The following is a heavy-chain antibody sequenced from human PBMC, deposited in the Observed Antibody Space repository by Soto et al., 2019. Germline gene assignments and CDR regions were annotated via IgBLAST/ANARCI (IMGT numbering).Heavy chain of an antibody. J-gene: IGHJ6*03. CDR1: GGTFSSYT. CDR2: IIPILGIA. Sequence: SVKVSCKASGGTFSSYTISWVRQAPGQGLEWMGRIIPILGIANYAQKFQGRVTITADKSTSTAYLQWSSLKAADTAMYYCARPAIAASVYYMDVWGKGTTVTVSS. CDR3: ARPAIAASVYYMDV. D-gene: IGHD6-6*01. V-gene: IGHV1-69*02.